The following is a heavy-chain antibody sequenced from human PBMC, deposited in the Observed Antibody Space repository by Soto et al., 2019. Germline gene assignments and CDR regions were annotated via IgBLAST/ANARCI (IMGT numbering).Heavy chain of an antibody. CDR3: ARAPFIAVAGWGNWFDP. Sequence: SETLSLTCTVSGGSISSGGYYWSWIRQHPGKGLEWIGYIYYSGSTYYNPSLKSRVTISVDTSKNQFSLKLSSVTAADTAVYYCARAPFIAVAGWGNWFDPWGQGTLVTVSS. CDR2: IYYSGST. V-gene: IGHV4-31*03. D-gene: IGHD6-19*01. CDR1: GGSISSGGYY. J-gene: IGHJ5*02.